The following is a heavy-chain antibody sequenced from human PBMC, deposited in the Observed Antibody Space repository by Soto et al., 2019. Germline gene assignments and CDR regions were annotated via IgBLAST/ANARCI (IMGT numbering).Heavy chain of an antibody. CDR1: GGSISSSSYY. CDR2: IYYSGST. J-gene: IGHJ5*02. V-gene: IGHV4-39*01. D-gene: IGHD1-7*01. CDR3: ASNNWNYPLYNWLDP. Sequence: SETLSLTCTVSGGSISSSSYYWGWIRQPPGKGLEWIGSIYYSGSTYYNPSLKSRVTISVDTSKNQFSLKLSSVTAADTAVYYCASNNWNYPLYNWLDPWGQGTLVTVSS.